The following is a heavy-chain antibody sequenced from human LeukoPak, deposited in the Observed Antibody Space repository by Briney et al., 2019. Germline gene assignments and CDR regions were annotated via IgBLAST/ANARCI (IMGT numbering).Heavy chain of an antibody. V-gene: IGHV3-48*01. CDR1: RFTFSSYS. CDR2: ISSSSSAI. Sequence: GGSLRLSCAASRFTFSSYSMNSVRQAPGKGLEWVSYISSSSSAINYADSVKGRFTISRDNAKNSLCLQMNSLRAEDTAVYYCAREGYSPYWGQGTLVTVSS. J-gene: IGHJ4*02. CDR3: AREGYSPY. D-gene: IGHD6-13*01.